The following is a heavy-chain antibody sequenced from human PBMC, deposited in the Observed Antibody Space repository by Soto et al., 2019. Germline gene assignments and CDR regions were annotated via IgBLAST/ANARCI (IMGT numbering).Heavy chain of an antibody. CDR2: ISSSSYT. CDR3: ARGFYLRGVIINAAFDI. V-gene: IGHV3-11*06. Sequence: GGSLRLSCAASGFTFSDYYMSWIRQAPGKGLEWVSYISSSSYTNYADSVKGRFTISRDNAKNSLYLQMNSLRAEDTAVYYCARGFYLRGVIINAAFDIWGQGTMVTVSS. J-gene: IGHJ3*02. D-gene: IGHD3-10*02. CDR1: GFTFSDYY.